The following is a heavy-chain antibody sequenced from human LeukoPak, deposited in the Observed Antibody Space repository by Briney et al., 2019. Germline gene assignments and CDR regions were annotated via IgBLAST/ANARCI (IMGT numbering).Heavy chain of an antibody. CDR1: GFTFSSYS. CDR2: ISSSSSTI. D-gene: IGHD2-15*01. Sequence: GGSLRLSCAASGFTFSSYSVNWVRQAPGKGLEWVSYISSSSSTIYYADSVKGRFTISRDNAKNSLYLQMNSLRAEDTAVYYCARVAATLYYYYYMDVWGKGTTVTVSS. CDR3: ARVAATLYYYYYMDV. J-gene: IGHJ6*03. V-gene: IGHV3-48*01.